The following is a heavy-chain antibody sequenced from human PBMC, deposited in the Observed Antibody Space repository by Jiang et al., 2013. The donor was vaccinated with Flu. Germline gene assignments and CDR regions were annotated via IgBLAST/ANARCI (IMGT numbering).Heavy chain of an antibody. J-gene: IGHJ4*02. V-gene: IGHV2-26*01. Sequence: KPTQTLTLTCTVSGFPLSNARMGVSWIRQPPGKALEWLAHIFSNDEKSYSTSLKSRLTISKDTSKSQVVLTMTNMDPVDTATYYCARILGETAMVFDYWGQGTLVTVSS. CDR3: ARILGETAMVFDY. D-gene: IGHD5-18*01. CDR2: IFSNDEK. CDR1: GFPLSNARMG.